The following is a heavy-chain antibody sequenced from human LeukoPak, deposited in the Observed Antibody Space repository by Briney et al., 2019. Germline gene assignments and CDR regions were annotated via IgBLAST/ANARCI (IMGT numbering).Heavy chain of an antibody. D-gene: IGHD3-10*01. CDR2: IYYSGST. CDR3: ARDGSGSYQFDY. CDR1: GGSISSYY. Sequence: SETLSLTCTVSGGSISSYYWSWLRQPLGKGLEWIGYIYYSGSTNYNPSLKSRVTISVDTSKNQFSLKLSSVTAADTAVYYCARDGSGSYQFDYWGQGTLVTVSS. V-gene: IGHV4-59*01. J-gene: IGHJ4*02.